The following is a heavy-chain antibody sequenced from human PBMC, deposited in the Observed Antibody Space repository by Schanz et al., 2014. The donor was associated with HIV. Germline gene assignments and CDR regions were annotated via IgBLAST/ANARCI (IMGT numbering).Heavy chain of an antibody. Sequence: QVQLVQSGAEVTKPGSSVKVSCKASGGTFSSSAISWGRQAPGQGLEWMGGLIPIFDTTNYAQKFQGRVTITADKSTSTVYMDLSSLRSEDTAVYYCARTYTGDWSTGADWGQGTLVTVSS. CDR1: GGTFSSSA. CDR3: ARTYTGDWSTGAD. CDR2: LIPIFDTT. D-gene: IGHD2-21*02. J-gene: IGHJ4*02. V-gene: IGHV1-69*06.